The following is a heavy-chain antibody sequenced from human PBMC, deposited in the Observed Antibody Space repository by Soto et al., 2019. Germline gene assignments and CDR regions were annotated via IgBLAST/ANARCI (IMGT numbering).Heavy chain of an antibody. CDR1: GYSISSGYY. CDR2: IYHSGST. J-gene: IGHJ4*02. V-gene: IGHV4-38-2*02. CDR3: ARDAPTAAGHFDY. D-gene: IGHD6-13*01. Sequence: PSETLSLTCAVSGYSISSGYYWGWIRQPPGKGLEWIGSIYHSGSTYNNPSLKSRVTISVDTSKNQFSLKLSSVTAADTAVYYCARDAPTAAGHFDYWGQGTLVTVSS.